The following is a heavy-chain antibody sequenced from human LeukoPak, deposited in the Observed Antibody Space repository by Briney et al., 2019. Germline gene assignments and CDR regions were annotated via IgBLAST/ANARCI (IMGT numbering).Heavy chain of an antibody. J-gene: IGHJ4*02. CDR3: ARSALHYYDSSGYLTRFDY. CDR1: GFTVSSNY. Sequence: GGSLRLSCAASGFTVSSNYMSWVRQAPGKGLEWVSVIYSGGSTYYADSVKGRFTISRDNSKNTLYLQMNSLRAEDTAVYYCARSALHYYDSSGYLTRFDYWGQGTLVTVSS. D-gene: IGHD3-22*01. V-gene: IGHV3-66*01. CDR2: IYSGGST.